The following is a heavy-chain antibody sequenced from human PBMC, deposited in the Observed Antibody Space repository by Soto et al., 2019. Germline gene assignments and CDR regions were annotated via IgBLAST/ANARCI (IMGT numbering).Heavy chain of an antibody. Sequence: PSETLSLTCTVSGGSISSYYRSCLRQPPGKGLEWIVNIYYSGSTNYNPSLKSRVTISVDTSKNQFSLKLSCVTAADTAVYYCAREITGTKGNRFDPWGQGTLVTVS. V-gene: IGHV4-59*01. D-gene: IGHD1-7*01. CDR3: AREITGTKGNRFDP. J-gene: IGHJ5*02. CDR1: GGSISSYY. CDR2: IYYSGST.